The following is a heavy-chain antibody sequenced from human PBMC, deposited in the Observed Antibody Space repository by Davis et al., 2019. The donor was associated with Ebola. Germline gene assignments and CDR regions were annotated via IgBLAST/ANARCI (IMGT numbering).Heavy chain of an antibody. CDR3: ARGWLRGYLDY. Sequence: HSQTLSLTCAISGDSVSGNNGAWNWIRQSPSRGLEWLGRTYYYRSKWYIDYAESVKSRIIINPDTSKNQFSLQLNSVTPEDTAVYYCARGWLRGYLDYWGQGTLVTVSS. CDR1: GDSVSGNNGA. D-gene: IGHD3-3*01. V-gene: IGHV6-1*01. J-gene: IGHJ4*02. CDR2: TYYYRSKWYI.